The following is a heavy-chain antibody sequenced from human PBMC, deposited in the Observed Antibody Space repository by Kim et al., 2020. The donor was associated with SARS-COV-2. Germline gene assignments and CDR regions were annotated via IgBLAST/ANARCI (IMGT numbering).Heavy chain of an antibody. Sequence: SVKGRFTISRDNSKNTLYLQMSSLRAEDTAVYYCVKVPPLSSSRVPNGDYWGQGTLVTVSS. J-gene: IGHJ4*02. CDR3: VKVPPLSSSRVPNGDY. V-gene: IGHV3-64D*09. D-gene: IGHD6-13*01.